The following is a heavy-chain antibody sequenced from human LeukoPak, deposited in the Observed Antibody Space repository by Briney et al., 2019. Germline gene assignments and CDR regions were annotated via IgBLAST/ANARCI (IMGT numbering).Heavy chain of an antibody. CDR2: IYYSGNT. CDR3: ARPRAGRDWFDP. V-gene: IGHV4-39*01. Sequence: SEALSLTCAVSGGSISSSNYYWGWIRQPPGQGLEWIGSIYYSGNTYYNPSLKSRVTISVDTSKNQFFLKLSSVTATDTAVYYCARPRAGRDWFDPWGQGTLVTVSS. J-gene: IGHJ5*02. CDR1: GGSISSSNYY.